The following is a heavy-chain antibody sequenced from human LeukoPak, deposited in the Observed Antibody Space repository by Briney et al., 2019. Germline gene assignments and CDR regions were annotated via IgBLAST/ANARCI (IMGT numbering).Heavy chain of an antibody. V-gene: IGHV4-34*01. CDR3: ARRKYGGYSYGLVTLDY. CDR1: GGPFSGYY. Sequence: SETLSLTCAVYGGPFSGYYWSWIRQPPGKGLEWIGEINHSGSTNYNPSLKSRVTISVDTSKNQFSLKLSSVTAADTAVYYCARRKYGGYSYGLVTLDYWGQGTLVTVSS. CDR2: INHSGST. J-gene: IGHJ4*02. D-gene: IGHD5-18*01.